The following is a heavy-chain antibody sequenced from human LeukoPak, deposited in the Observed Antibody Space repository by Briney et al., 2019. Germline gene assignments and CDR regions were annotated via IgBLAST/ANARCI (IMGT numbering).Heavy chain of an antibody. V-gene: IGHV1-2*02. Sequence: ASVKVSCKASGYIFTGYYIHWVRQAPGQGLEWMGWINPQSGGTNSAQKFQGRVTMTRDTSINTAYMELSRLTSDDTAVYYCARNHDSTSYPLITYWGQGTLVTVSS. J-gene: IGHJ4*02. CDR2: INPQSGGT. CDR1: GYIFTGYY. D-gene: IGHD3-22*01. CDR3: ARNHDSTSYPLITY.